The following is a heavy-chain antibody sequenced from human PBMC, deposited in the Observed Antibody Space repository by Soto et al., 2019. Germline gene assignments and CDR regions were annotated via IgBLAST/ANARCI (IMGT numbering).Heavy chain of an antibody. CDR3: ASHFSLDPFDY. D-gene: IGHD3-9*01. Sequence: QLQLQESGPGLVKPSETLSLTCTVSGDSITSNSYFWAWIRQPPGKGLEWIGSIYYSGSTYHNPALNRXXAXSXXSSNDHFSLKLTSVTAADTAVYYCASHFSLDPFDYWGQGALVTLSS. CDR2: IYYSGST. V-gene: IGHV4-39*02. CDR1: GDSITSNSYF. J-gene: IGHJ4*02.